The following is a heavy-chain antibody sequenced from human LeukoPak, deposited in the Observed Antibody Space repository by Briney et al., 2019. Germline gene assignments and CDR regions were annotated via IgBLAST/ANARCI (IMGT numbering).Heavy chain of an antibody. D-gene: IGHD6-6*01. Sequence: SETLSLTCTVSGGSISSYYWSWIRQPPGKGLEWIGYIYYSGSTNYNPSLKSRVTISVDTSKNQFSLKLSSVTAADTAVYYCARVRIAARPFDYWGQGTLVTVSS. V-gene: IGHV4-59*12. CDR1: GGSISSYY. CDR2: IYYSGST. CDR3: ARVRIAARPFDY. J-gene: IGHJ4*02.